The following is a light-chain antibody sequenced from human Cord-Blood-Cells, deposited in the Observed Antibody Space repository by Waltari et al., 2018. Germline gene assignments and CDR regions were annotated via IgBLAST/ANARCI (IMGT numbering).Light chain of an antibody. CDR3: SSYTSSSTWV. Sequence: QSALTQPASVSGSPGQSITISCTGTSSDVGGYNYVSWYQQHPGKAPKLMIYDVSNRPSGVSNRVSGSKSGNTAPLTTSGLQAEDGADYYCSSYTSSSTWVFGGGTKLTVL. CDR1: SSDVGGYNY. CDR2: DVS. V-gene: IGLV2-14*03. J-gene: IGLJ3*02.